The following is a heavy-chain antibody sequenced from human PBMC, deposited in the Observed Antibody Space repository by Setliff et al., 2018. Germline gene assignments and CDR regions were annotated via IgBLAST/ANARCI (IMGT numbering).Heavy chain of an antibody. D-gene: IGHD3-16*01. CDR1: GYTFTLYY. CDR3: ARDRVWGSLDAFDI. J-gene: IGHJ3*02. V-gene: IGHV1-2*06. CDR2: INANSGGT. Sequence: ASVKVSCKASGYTFTLYYLHWVRQAPGQGLEWMGRINANSGGTNYAQKFQGRVTMTRDTSISTAYMDLSRLRSDDTAVYYCARDRVWGSLDAFDIWGQGTMVTVSS.